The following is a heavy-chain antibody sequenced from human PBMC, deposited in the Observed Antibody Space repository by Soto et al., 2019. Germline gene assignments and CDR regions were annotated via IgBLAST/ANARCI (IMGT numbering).Heavy chain of an antibody. D-gene: IGHD5-18*01. J-gene: IGHJ4*02. CDR1: GFTFSSYG. CDR3: ARDPGYGYYYFDY. CDR2: IWYDGSNK. Sequence: PGGSLRLSCEASGFTFSSYGMHWVRQAPGKGLEWVAVIWYDGSNKYYADSVKGRFTISRDNSKNTLYLQMNSLRAEDTAVYYCARDPGYGYYYFDYWGQGTLVTVSS. V-gene: IGHV3-33*01.